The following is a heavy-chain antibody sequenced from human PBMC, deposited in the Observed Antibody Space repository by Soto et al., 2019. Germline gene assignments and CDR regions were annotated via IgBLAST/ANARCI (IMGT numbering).Heavy chain of an antibody. Sequence: PSETLSLTCTVSGGSISSYYWSWIRQPPGKGLEWIGYIYYSGSTNYNPSLKSRVTISVDTSKNQFSLKLSSVTAADTAVYYCARDGYSSGGDYFDYWGQGTLVTVSS. D-gene: IGHD6-19*01. V-gene: IGHV4-59*01. CDR2: IYYSGST. CDR3: ARDGYSSGGDYFDY. CDR1: GGSISSYY. J-gene: IGHJ4*02.